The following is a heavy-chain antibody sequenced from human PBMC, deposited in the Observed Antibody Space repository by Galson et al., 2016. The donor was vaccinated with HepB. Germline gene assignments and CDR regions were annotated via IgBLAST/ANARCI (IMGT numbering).Heavy chain of an antibody. CDR2: ISASSGTI. D-gene: IGHD3-10*01. J-gene: IGHJ6*02. V-gene: IGHV3-48*01. Sequence: SLRLSCAASGFRFSDYNMNWVRQAPGRGLEWVAYISASSGTIYYADSAKGRFTISRDNANNSLSLQMNSLRAEDTAFYYCARPYTYYFCSGSYFDVLHYGMDVLGQGTTVTVSS. CDR3: ARPYTYYFCSGSYFDVLHYGMDV. CDR1: GFRFSDYN.